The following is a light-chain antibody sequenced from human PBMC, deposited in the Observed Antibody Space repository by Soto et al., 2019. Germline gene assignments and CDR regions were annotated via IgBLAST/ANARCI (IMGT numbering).Light chain of an antibody. CDR1: ETISSY. Sequence: DIQMTQSPSSLSASVGDRVTITCRASETISSYLNWYQQKPGKAPKLLISDASSLQSGVPSGFSGSGSGTDFTLTISSLQPEDFATYYCQHSYSTPFTFGPGTKVDIK. CDR3: QHSYSTPFT. V-gene: IGKV1-39*01. J-gene: IGKJ3*01. CDR2: DAS.